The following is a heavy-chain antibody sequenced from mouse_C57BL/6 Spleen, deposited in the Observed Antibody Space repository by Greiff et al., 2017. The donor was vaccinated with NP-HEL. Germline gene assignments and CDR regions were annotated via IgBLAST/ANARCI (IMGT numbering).Heavy chain of an antibody. D-gene: IGHD2-5*01. CDR2: INPNNGGT. V-gene: IGHV1-22*01. J-gene: IGHJ1*03. CDR1: GYTFTDYN. Sequence: VQLQQSGPELVKPGASVKMSCTASGYTFTDYNMHWVQQSHGKSLEWIGYINPNNGGTSYNQKFKGKATLTVNQSSSTAYMELRSLTAEDSAVYYCASLYYSNFDFEVWGTGTTVTVSS. CDR3: ASLYYSNFDFEV.